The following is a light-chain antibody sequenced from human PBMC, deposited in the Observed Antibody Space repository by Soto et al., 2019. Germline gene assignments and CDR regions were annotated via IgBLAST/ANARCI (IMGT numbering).Light chain of an antibody. CDR2: GAS. Sequence: DIQMTQSPSSLSASVGDSITITCRASQCISNFLNWYQHKPGKAPRLLIYGASTLQSGVPSRFSGSGSGTDFTLTIGSLQPEDFATYYCQQTFNTPWTFGQGTKVEIK. CDR1: QCISNF. J-gene: IGKJ1*01. V-gene: IGKV1-39*01. CDR3: QQTFNTPWT.